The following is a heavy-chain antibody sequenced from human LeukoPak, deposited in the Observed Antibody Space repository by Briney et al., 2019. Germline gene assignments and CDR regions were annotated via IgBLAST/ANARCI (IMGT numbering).Heavy chain of an antibody. CDR2: IYYSGST. Sequence: PSETLSLTCAVYGGSFSGYYWSWIQQPPGKGLEWIGYIYYSGSTNYNPSLKSRVTISVDTSKNQFSLKLSSVTAADTAVYYCARGGPLPFRVFDAFDIWGQGTMVTVSS. V-gene: IGHV4-59*01. CDR1: GGSFSGYY. CDR3: ARGGPLPFRVFDAFDI. J-gene: IGHJ3*02. D-gene: IGHD6-13*01.